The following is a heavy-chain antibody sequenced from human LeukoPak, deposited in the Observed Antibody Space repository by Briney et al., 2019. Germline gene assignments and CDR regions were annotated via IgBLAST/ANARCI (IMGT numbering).Heavy chain of an antibody. D-gene: IGHD3-16*01. J-gene: IGHJ6*04. V-gene: IGHV5-51*01. Sequence: LXXXWKGSGYRFTSYWIGWVRPMPGKGVEWMGIIYPGDSDTRYSPSFQGQVTISADKSISTAYLQWSSLKASDTAMYYCARRGTEKYYYYGMDVWGKGTTVTVSS. CDR3: ARRGTEKYYYYGMDV. CDR1: GYRFTSYW. CDR2: IYPGDSDT.